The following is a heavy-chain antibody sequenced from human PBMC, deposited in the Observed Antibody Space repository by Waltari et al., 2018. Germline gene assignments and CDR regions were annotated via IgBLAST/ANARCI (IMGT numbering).Heavy chain of an antibody. CDR2: VWSDGNEK. CDR1: GFTMSSYF. J-gene: IGHJ3*02. CDR3: AKEQEAFDI. V-gene: IGHV3-33*06. Sequence: QLQLVESGGGVVQPGKSLRLSCAACGFTMSSYFMHRVRPAPGKGLEWVAVVWSDGNEKYYGDSVKGRFTISRDNSKNIVYLQMNSLRAEDTAVYFCAKEQEAFDIWGQGTVVTVS.